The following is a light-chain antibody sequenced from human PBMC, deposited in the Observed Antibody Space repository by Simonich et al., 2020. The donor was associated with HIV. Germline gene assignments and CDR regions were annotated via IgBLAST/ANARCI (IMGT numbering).Light chain of an antibody. CDR2: AAS. V-gene: IGKV3-15*01. CDR3: QQYNNWPPYT. J-gene: IGKJ2*01. CDR1: QSVSSN. Sequence: EIVLTQSPATLSVSPGERATLSCRASQSVSSNLAWYQQRPGQAPSLLIYAASTRATGIPARFSGSESGTEFTLTISSLQSEDFAVYYCQQYNNWPPYTFGQGTKLEIK.